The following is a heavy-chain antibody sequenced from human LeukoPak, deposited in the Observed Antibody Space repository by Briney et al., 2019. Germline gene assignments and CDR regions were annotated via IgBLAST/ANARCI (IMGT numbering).Heavy chain of an antibody. J-gene: IGHJ5*02. D-gene: IGHD6-19*01. V-gene: IGHV4-59*02. CDR1: GGSVSSYY. Sequence: SETLSLTCSVSGGSVSSYYWNWIRQPPGKGLEWIGFFYHSGGTHYNPSLKSRVTISLDTSKSQVSLNLNSVTAADTAVYYCAREPRGIAVAGTGGWFDPWGQGTLVTVSS. CDR3: AREPRGIAVAGTGGWFDP. CDR2: FYHSGGT.